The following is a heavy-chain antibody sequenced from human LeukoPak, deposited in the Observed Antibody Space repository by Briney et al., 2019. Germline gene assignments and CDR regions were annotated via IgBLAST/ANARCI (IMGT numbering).Heavy chain of an antibody. CDR1: GFTFSDYW. CDR2: IKQDGFEK. Sequence: PGGSLRLSCAASGFTFSDYWMNWVRQAPGKGLEWVANIKQDGFEKYYVDSVKGRFIISRDNAKNSLYLEMNSLRADDTAVYYCARDFGGGSSSISDYWGQGTLVTVSS. D-gene: IGHD2-15*01. J-gene: IGHJ4*02. V-gene: IGHV3-7*01. CDR3: ARDFGGGSSSISDY.